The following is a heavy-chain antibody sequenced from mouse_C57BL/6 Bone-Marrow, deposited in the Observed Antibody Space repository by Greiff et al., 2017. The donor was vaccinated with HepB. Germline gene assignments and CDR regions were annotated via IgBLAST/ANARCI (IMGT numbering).Heavy chain of an antibody. CDR1: GFSLTSYA. V-gene: IGHV2-9-1*01. Sequence: VQLVESGPGLVAPSQSLSITCTVSGFSLTSYAISWVRQPPGKGLEWLGVIWTGGGTNYNSALKSRLSISKDNSKSQVFLKMNSLQTDDTARYYCARQEERYYDYDGGFAYWGQGTLVTVSA. CDR3: ARQEERYYDYDGGFAY. D-gene: IGHD2-4*01. CDR2: IWTGGGT. J-gene: IGHJ3*01.